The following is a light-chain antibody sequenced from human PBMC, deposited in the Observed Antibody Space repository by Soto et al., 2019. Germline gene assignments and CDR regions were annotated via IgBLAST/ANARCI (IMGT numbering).Light chain of an antibody. CDR2: GVS. Sequence: EIVLTQSPGTLSLSPGERATLSCRASQIIRRTFLAWYQQKPGQAPRLLIHGVSNRATGIPDRFSGSGSGTDFTLIISRLEPEDFAVYYCQQYDGSPETFGQGTKVEIK. CDR3: QQYDGSPET. J-gene: IGKJ1*01. V-gene: IGKV3-20*01. CDR1: QIIRRTF.